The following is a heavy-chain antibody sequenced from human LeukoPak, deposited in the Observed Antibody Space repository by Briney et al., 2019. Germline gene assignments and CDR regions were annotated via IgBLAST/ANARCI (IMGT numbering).Heavy chain of an antibody. Sequence: ASVKVSCKASGYTFTSYGISWVRQASGQGLEWMGWISAYNGNTNYAQKLQGRVTMTTDTSTSTAYMELRSLRSDDTAVYYCAREGDCGGDCYPEYFQHWGQGTLVTVSS. J-gene: IGHJ1*01. CDR1: GYTFTSYG. CDR2: ISAYNGNT. D-gene: IGHD2-21*02. CDR3: AREGDCGGDCYPEYFQH. V-gene: IGHV1-18*01.